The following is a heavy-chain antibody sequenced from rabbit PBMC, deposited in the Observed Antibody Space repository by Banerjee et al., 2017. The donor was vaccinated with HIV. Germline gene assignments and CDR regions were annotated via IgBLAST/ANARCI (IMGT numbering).Heavy chain of an antibody. CDR2: INAVTGKA. Sequence: QEQLVESGGGLVTLGGSLKLSCTASGFSFSNKAVMCWVRQAPGKGLEWIACINAVTGKAVYASWAKGRFTFSKTSSTTVTLQMTSLTVADTATYFCARGISTYGDGGYGYPDLWGQGTLVTVS. J-gene: IGHJ3*01. CDR3: ARGISTYGDGGYGYPDL. CDR1: GFSFSNKAV. D-gene: IGHD6-1*01. V-gene: IGHV1S45*01.